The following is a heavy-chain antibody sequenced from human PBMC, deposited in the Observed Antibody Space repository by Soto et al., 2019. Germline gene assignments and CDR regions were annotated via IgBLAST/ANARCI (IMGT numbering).Heavy chain of an antibody. CDR1: GFTVSSNS. CDR2: IYSGGST. D-gene: IGHD3-22*01. J-gene: IGHJ1*01. V-gene: IGHV3-53*01. Sequence: EVQLVESGGGLIQPGGSLRLSCAASGFTVSSNSMSWVRQAPGKGLEWVSVIYSGGSTYYADSVKGRFTISRDNSTNTLYLQMNSLRAEDKAVYYCARDRVESGYPEYFQHWGQGTLVTVSS. CDR3: ARDRVESGYPEYFQH.